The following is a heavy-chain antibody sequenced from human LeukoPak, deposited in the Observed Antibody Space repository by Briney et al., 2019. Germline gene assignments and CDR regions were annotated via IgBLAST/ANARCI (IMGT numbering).Heavy chain of an antibody. CDR1: GFTFDDYA. V-gene: IGHV3-9*01. CDR3: AKPGSYGSGSQYYFDY. CDR2: ISWSSGSI. J-gene: IGHJ4*02. Sequence: PGGSLRLSCAASGFTFDDYAMHWVRQAPGKGLEWVSGISWSSGSIGYADSVKGRFTISRDNSKNTLYLQINSLRAEDTAVYYCAKPGSYGSGSQYYFDYWGQGTLVTVSS. D-gene: IGHD3-10*01.